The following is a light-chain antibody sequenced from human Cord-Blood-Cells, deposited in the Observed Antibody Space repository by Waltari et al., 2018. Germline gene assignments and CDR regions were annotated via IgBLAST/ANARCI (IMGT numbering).Light chain of an antibody. CDR2: DAS. Sequence: DIQITQSPSYLSASVGGRVTITCQASQDISNYLNWYQQKPGKAPKLLIYDASNLETGVPSRFSGSGSGTDFTFTISSLQPEDIATYYCQQYDNHPPLTFGGGTKVEIK. V-gene: IGKV1-33*01. CDR1: QDISNY. J-gene: IGKJ4*01. CDR3: QQYDNHPPLT.